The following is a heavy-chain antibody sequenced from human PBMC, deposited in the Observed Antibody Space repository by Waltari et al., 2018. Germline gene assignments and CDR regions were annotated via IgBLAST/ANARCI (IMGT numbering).Heavy chain of an antibody. Sequence: EVQLVESGGGLVQPGRSLRLSCTASGFTFGDYAISWFRQAPGKGLGWVGFIRSKAYGGTTEYAASVKGRFTISRDDSKSIAYLQMNSLKTEDTAVYYCTRDEVVGATSAFDIWGQGTMVTVSS. CDR1: GFTFGDYA. CDR3: TRDEVVGATSAFDI. D-gene: IGHD1-26*01. CDR2: IRSKAYGGTT. V-gene: IGHV3-49*03. J-gene: IGHJ3*02.